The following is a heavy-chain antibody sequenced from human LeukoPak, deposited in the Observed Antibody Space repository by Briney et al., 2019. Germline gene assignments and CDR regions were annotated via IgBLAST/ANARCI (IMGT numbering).Heavy chain of an antibody. CDR1: GFTFRSYS. J-gene: IGHJ5*02. V-gene: IGHV3-48*02. D-gene: IGHD4-23*01. CDR2: ISSSSGTI. CDR3: VRDRAGGNSVWFDR. Sequence: GGSLRLSCAASGFTFRSYSMDWVRQAPGKGLEWISFISSSSGTIYYADSVKGRFTISRDNAKNSLYLQMNSLRDEDTAVYYCVRDRAGGNSVWFDRWGQGTLVTVSS.